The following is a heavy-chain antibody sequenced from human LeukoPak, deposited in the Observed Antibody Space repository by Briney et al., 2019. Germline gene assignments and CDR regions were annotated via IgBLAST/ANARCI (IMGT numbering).Heavy chain of an antibody. D-gene: IGHD3-22*01. CDR3: ARAGDSSGYSDY. Sequence: PSETLSLTCTVSGGSISSYYWSWIRQPPGKGLEWIGYISYSGSTNYNPSLKSRVTISIDTSKNQFSLKLRSVTAADTAVYYCARAGDSSGYSDYWGQGTLVTVSS. CDR2: ISYSGST. V-gene: IGHV4-59*12. J-gene: IGHJ4*02. CDR1: GGSISSYY.